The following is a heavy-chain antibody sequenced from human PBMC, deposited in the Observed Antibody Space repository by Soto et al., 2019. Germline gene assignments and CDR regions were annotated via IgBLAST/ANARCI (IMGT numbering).Heavy chain of an antibody. V-gene: IGHV3-15*07. CDR3: ARDGGNGYYDAFRAYYYYGMDV. Sequence: PGGSLRLSCAASGFTFSNAWMNWVRQAPGKGLEWVGRIKSKADGGTTDYAAPVKGRFTISRDDSKDTLYLQMNSLKTEDTAVYYCARDGGNGYYDAFRAYYYYGMDVWGQGTTVTVSS. CDR2: IKSKADGGTT. CDR1: GFTFSNAW. J-gene: IGHJ6*02. D-gene: IGHD3-22*01.